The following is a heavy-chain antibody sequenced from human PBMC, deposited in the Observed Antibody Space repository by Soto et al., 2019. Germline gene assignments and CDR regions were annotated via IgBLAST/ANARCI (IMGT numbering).Heavy chain of an antibody. CDR1: GFTFSNYW. D-gene: IGHD4-17*01. V-gene: IGHV3-7*03. CDR2: INQDESQK. CDR3: ARGLSVTLFDN. Sequence: EVQLVESGGGLVQPGGSLRLSCAASGFTFSNYWMGWVRQAPGKGLEWVADINQDESQKYYLKSVEGRFTISRDNAQNSLYLQMNSLGAADTAVYYCARGLSVTLFDNWGQGTLVTVSS. J-gene: IGHJ4*02.